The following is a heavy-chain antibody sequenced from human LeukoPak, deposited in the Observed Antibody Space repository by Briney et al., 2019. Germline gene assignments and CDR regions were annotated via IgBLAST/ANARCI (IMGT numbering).Heavy chain of an antibody. D-gene: IGHD1-1*01. J-gene: IGHJ4*02. Sequence: PGGSLRLSCAASGFTFSNYAMSWVRQAPRKGLEWVSVISARGSVYYPDSVKGRFTIPRDNSKNTVYLQMNSLRAEDTALYYCAKGRYDTGYWGQGTLVIVSS. CDR1: GFTFSNYA. CDR2: ISARGSV. CDR3: AKGRYDTGY. V-gene: IGHV3-23*01.